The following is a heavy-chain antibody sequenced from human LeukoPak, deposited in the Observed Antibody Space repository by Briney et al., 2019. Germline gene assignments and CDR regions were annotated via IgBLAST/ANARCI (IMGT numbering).Heavy chain of an antibody. D-gene: IGHD3-16*01. V-gene: IGHV3-21*01. CDR3: ATTNSLYYFDY. Sequence: GGSLRLSCAASGFTFSIYSMNWVRQAPGKGLEWVSSISSSSSYIYYADSVKGRFTISRDNAKNSLYLQMNSLRAEDTAVYYCATTNSLYYFDYWGQGTLVTVSS. CDR2: ISSSSSYI. J-gene: IGHJ4*02. CDR1: GFTFSIYS.